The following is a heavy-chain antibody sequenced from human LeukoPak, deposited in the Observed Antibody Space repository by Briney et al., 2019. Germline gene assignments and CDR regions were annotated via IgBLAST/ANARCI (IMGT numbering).Heavy chain of an antibody. CDR1: GYSFTVYY. Sequence: SVKLSCNSSGYSFTVYYMHWVRRAPGHALEWLGWINPNSGGTNYAQKFQGRVTMTRDTSISTAYMELSRLRSDDTAVYYCARLGCSGGSCSDYWGQGTLVTVSS. CDR3: ARLGCSGGSCSDY. CDR2: INPNSGGT. J-gene: IGHJ4*02. D-gene: IGHD2-15*01. V-gene: IGHV1-2*02.